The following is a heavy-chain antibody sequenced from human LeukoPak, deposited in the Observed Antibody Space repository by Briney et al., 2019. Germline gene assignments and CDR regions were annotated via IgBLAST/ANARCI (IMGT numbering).Heavy chain of an antibody. CDR2: TSAYNGNT. CDR1: GYTFTSYG. D-gene: IGHD3-10*01. V-gene: IGHV1-18*01. Sequence: ASVKVSCKASGYTFTSYGISWVRQAPGQGLEWMGWTSAYNGNTNYAQKLQGRVTITADKSTSTAYMELSSLRSEDTAVYYCASLSRGVFDYWGQGTLVTVSS. CDR3: ASLSRGVFDY. J-gene: IGHJ4*02.